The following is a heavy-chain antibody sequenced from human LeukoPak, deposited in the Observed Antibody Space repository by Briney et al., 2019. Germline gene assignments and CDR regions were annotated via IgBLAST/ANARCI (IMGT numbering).Heavy chain of an antibody. Sequence: PGGSLTLSCAAPGFTFNNYAMSWVRQTPGKGLEWVSGNDGSTYYTDSVKGRFTISRDNSKATVYLQMNNLRAADTALYFCVRHDSYIPFWGQGSLVTVSS. D-gene: IGHD3-10*01. CDR1: GFTFNNYA. J-gene: IGHJ1*01. CDR2: NDGST. CDR3: VRHDSYIPF. V-gene: IGHV3-23*01.